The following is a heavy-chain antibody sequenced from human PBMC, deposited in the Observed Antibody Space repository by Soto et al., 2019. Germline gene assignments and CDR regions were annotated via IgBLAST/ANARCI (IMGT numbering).Heavy chain of an antibody. D-gene: IGHD3-16*01. Sequence: GGSLRLCCSVSGFTFDDNAMHWVRQAPEKGLEWVSGINWKSDIGYADSVKGRFTISRDNGQHSICMQMNNLRAEDTALYYCAISEDRGGRTTFIYWGQGTQVTVSS. CDR2: INWKSDI. V-gene: IGHV3-9*01. CDR3: AISEDRGGRTTFIY. J-gene: IGHJ4*02. CDR1: GFTFDDNA.